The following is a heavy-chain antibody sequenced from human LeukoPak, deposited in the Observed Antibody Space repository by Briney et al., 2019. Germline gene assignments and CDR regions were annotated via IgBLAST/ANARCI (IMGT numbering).Heavy chain of an antibody. J-gene: IGHJ4*02. D-gene: IGHD1-1*01. V-gene: IGHV4-39*01. Sequence: SETLSLTCTVSGGSISSSSYYWGWIRQPPGKGLEWIGSIYYSGSTYYNPSLHRRVTISVDTSKNQFSLKLTSVTAADTAVYYCARQGTAYNWNDRPIDYWGQGTLVTVSS. CDR2: IYYSGST. CDR3: ARQGTAYNWNDRPIDY. CDR1: GGSISSSSYY.